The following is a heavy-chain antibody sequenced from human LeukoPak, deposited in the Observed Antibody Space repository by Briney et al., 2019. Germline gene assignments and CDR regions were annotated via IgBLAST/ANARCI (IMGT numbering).Heavy chain of an antibody. D-gene: IGHD1-14*01. CDR3: ARDQSIPNLDAFDI. Sequence: GSLRLSCAASGFMFRSYWMTWVRQAPGKGLEWVANIEQDGSEKNYLDSVRGRFTISRDDARNSLYLQMNSLRVEDTAVYYCARDQSIPNLDAFDIWGQGTVDPVSS. J-gene: IGHJ3*02. CDR1: GFMFRSYW. V-gene: IGHV3-7*05. CDR2: IEQDGSEK.